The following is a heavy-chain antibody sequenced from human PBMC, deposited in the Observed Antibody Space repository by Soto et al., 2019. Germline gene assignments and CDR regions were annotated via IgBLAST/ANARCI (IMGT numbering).Heavy chain of an antibody. CDR1: GYTITAHW. J-gene: IGHJ1*01. CDR2: INPKSGGT. Sequence: ASVKVSCKASGYTITAHWLHWVRQAPGQGLEWMGWINPKSGGTDYAQKFEDRVTMSRDTSINTAYMQLSRLTSDDTAVHFCVTDDGHYYGSVWGQGNLVTVSS. D-gene: IGHD3-22*01. CDR3: VTDDGHYYGSV. V-gene: IGHV1-2*02.